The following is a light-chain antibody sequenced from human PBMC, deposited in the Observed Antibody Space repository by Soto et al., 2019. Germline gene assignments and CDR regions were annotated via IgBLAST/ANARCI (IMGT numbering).Light chain of an antibody. Sequence: DIVMTQSPLSLPVTPGEPASISCRSSQSLLASHGYNYFDWYLQRPGQSPQLLIYLASNRASGVPDRFSGSGSGTDFTLKITRVEAEDVGVYYCMQALRTPLFRQGTRLEIK. V-gene: IGKV2-28*01. CDR2: LAS. CDR3: MQALRTPL. J-gene: IGKJ5*01. CDR1: QSLLASHGYNY.